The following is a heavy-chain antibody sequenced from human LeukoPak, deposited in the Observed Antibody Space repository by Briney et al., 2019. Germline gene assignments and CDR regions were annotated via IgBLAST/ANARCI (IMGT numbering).Heavy chain of an antibody. J-gene: IGHJ5*02. D-gene: IGHD6-6*01. CDR2: IYYSGST. CDR3: ARMVYSSSGVIWLDP. V-gene: IGHV4-59*11. Sequence: SETLSLTCTVSGGSISSHYWSWIRQPPGKGLEWIGYIYYSGSTNYNPSLKSRVTISVDTSKNQFSLKLSSVTAADTAVYYCARMVYSSSGVIWLDPWGQGTLVTVSS. CDR1: GGSISSHY.